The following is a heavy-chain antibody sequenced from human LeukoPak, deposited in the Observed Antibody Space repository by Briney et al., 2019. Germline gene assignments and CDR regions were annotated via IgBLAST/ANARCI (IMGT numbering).Heavy chain of an antibody. Sequence: SETLSLTCPVSGGSISSTGYFWGWIRQPPGKGLEWIGNVHHSGSTNYNPSLKSRVTISVDTSKNQISMVLRSVTAADTAVYYCANRGPGTGWSFDYWGRGTLITVSP. CDR2: VHHSGST. J-gene: IGHJ4*02. D-gene: IGHD6-19*01. CDR3: ANRGPGTGWSFDY. CDR1: GGSISSTGYF. V-gene: IGHV4-39*01.